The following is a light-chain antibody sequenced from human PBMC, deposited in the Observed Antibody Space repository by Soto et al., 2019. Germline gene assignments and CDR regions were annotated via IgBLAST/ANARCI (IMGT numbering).Light chain of an antibody. Sequence: DIQMTQSPSTLSGSVGDRVTITCRASQTISSWLAWYRQKPGKAPKLLIYKASTLKSGAPSRFSGSGSGTEFTLTISSLQPDDFATYYCQHYNSYSEAFGQGTKVDIK. CDR1: QTISSW. CDR3: QHYNSYSEA. J-gene: IGKJ1*01. CDR2: KAS. V-gene: IGKV1-5*03.